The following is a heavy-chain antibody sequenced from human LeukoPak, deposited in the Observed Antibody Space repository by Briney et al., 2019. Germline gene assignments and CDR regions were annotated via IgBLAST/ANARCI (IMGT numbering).Heavy chain of an antibody. CDR1: GYTFTSYG. D-gene: IGHD3-22*01. CDR3: ARDRSPRHYYYTSVHHGAAVY. CDR2: ISAYNGNT. J-gene: IGHJ4*02. Sequence: ASVKVSCKASGYTFTSYGISWVRQAPGQGLEWMGWISAYNGNTNYAQKLQGRVTMTTDTSTSTAYMELRSLTSDDTAVYYGARDRSPRHYYYTSVHHGAAVYWGQGTLVTVSS. V-gene: IGHV1-18*01.